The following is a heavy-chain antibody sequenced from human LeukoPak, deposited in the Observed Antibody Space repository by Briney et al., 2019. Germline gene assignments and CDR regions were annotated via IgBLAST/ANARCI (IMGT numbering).Heavy chain of an antibody. CDR3: ARDWGYSSSWYDFDY. V-gene: IGHV1-18*01. Sequence: ASVKVSCKASGYTFTSYGISWVRQAPGQGLEWMGWISAYNGNTNYAQKLQGRVTMTTDTSTSTAYMELRSLRSDDTAVYYCARDWGYSSSWYDFDYWGQGTLVTVSS. CDR1: GYTFTSYG. J-gene: IGHJ4*02. CDR2: ISAYNGNT. D-gene: IGHD6-13*01.